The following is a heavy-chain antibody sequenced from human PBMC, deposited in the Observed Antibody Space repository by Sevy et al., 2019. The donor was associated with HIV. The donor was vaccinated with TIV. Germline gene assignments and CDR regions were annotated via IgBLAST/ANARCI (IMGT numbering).Heavy chain of an antibody. CDR3: ARGLKAAAGGAFDI. V-gene: IGHV1-2*06. Sequence: ASVKVSCKASGYTFTGYYMHWVRQAPGQGLEWMGRINPNSGGTNYAQKFQGRVTMTRDMSISTAYMELSRLRSDDTAVYYCARGLKAAAGGAFDIWGQGTMVTVSS. J-gene: IGHJ3*02. D-gene: IGHD6-13*01. CDR1: GYTFTGYY. CDR2: INPNSGGT.